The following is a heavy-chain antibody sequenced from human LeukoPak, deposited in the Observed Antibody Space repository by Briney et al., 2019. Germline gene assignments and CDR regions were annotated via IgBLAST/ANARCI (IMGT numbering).Heavy chain of an antibody. V-gene: IGHV4-38-2*02. J-gene: IGHJ6*03. CDR2: MFHSGTT. Sequence: PSETLSLTCTVSGYSISSGYYWGWIRQPPGKGLEWIGSMFHSGTTYYNPSLKSRVTISVDTSKNQFSLKLSSVTAADTAVYYCARNTMVRGTYYMDVWGKGTTVTISS. CDR1: GYSISSGYY. CDR3: ARNTMVRGTYYMDV. D-gene: IGHD3-10*01.